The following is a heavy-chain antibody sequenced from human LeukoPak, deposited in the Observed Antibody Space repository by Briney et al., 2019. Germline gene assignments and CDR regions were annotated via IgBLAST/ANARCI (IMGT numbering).Heavy chain of an antibody. CDR2: FSRNTGNT. CDR1: GFIFSSYA. D-gene: IGHD3-22*01. J-gene: IGHJ4*02. CDR3: AKRDNSGWYYFDY. Sequence: GGSLRLSCAASGFIFSSYAMSWVRQAPGKGLEWVSTFSRNTGNTYYADSVKGRFTISRDDSKNTLYLQMNSLGAEDTALYYCAKRDNSGWYYFDYWGQGTLVTVSS. V-gene: IGHV3-23*01.